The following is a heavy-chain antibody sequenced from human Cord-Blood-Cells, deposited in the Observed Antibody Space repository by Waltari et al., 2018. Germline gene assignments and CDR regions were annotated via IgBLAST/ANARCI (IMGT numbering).Heavy chain of an antibody. Sequence: EVQLVESGGGLIQPGGSLRLYCAASGVTVSSNHRSWVRRAPGKGLWWVSVIYSGGSTYYADSVKGRFTISRDNSKNTLYLQMNSLRAEDTAVYYCASGPKSYWYFDLWGRGTLVTVSS. V-gene: IGHV3-53*01. CDR2: IYSGGST. CDR3: ASGPKSYWYFDL. J-gene: IGHJ2*01. CDR1: GVTVSSNH.